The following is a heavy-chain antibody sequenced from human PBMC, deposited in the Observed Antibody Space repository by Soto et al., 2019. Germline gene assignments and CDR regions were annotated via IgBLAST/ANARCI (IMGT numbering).Heavy chain of an antibody. D-gene: IGHD4-4*01. CDR1: GGTISTYY. Sequence: KPSGSLYLTRAVSGGTISTYYWSWIRQSPGKGLEWIGHAYYSGSTNYNPSLKSRVTISVDTSKNQFSLKLSSVTAADTAVYFCAGAEVTFYQYYGMDVWGQGTTVTVSS. V-gene: IGHV4-59*07. CDR2: AYYSGST. CDR3: AGAEVTFYQYYGMDV. J-gene: IGHJ6*02.